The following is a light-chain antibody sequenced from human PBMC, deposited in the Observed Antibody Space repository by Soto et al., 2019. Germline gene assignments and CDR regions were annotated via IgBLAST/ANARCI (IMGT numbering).Light chain of an antibody. CDR2: EVT. V-gene: IGLV2-8*01. Sequence: QSALTQPPSASGSPGQSVTISCTGASSDVGGYNFVSWYQQYPGKAPKLLIYEVTMRPSGVPERFSGSKSGNTASLTVSGLQAEDEADYYCTSYAGSNIPVLFGGGTKLTV. CDR1: SSDVGGYNF. J-gene: IGLJ3*02. CDR3: TSYAGSNIPVL.